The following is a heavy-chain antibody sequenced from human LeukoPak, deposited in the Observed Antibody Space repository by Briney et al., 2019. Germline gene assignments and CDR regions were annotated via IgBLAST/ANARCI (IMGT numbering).Heavy chain of an antibody. Sequence: GGSLRLSCAASGFTFSSYDMSWVHQAPGKGLEWVSSITLSGGSTFYADSVKGRFTISRDNSKNTLYLQVNSLSVDDTAVYYCAKRGNPAVGHHYLDVWGKGTTVSVPS. CDR3: AKRGNPAVGHHYLDV. V-gene: IGHV3-23*01. CDR2: ITLSGGST. CDR1: GFTFSSYD. J-gene: IGHJ6*03. D-gene: IGHD2-2*01.